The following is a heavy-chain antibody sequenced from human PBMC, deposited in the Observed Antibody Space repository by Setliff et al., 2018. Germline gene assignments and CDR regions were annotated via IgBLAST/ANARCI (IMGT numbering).Heavy chain of an antibody. V-gene: IGHV3-9*01. J-gene: IGHJ3*02. CDR2: ISWNSGSI. D-gene: IGHD6-19*01. Sequence: PGGSLRLSCAASGFTFDDYAMHWVRRAPGKGLEWVSGISWNSGSIGYADSVKGRFTISRDNAKNSLYLQMNSLRAEDTALYYCAKDIAQWLVLDAFDIWGQGTMVTVSS. CDR3: AKDIAQWLVLDAFDI. CDR1: GFTFDDYA.